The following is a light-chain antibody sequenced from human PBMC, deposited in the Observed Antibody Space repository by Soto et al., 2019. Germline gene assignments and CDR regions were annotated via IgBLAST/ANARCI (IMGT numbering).Light chain of an antibody. CDR3: SSYTSDSTL. CDR1: SSDVGGYNF. Sequence: QSALTQPASVSGSPGQSITISCTGTSSDVGGYNFVSWYQQHPAKAPKLIIYDVSNRPSGVPIRFSASKSGSTASLTISGLHAEDEADYYCSSYTSDSTLFGGGTKLTVL. CDR2: DVS. V-gene: IGLV2-14*03. J-gene: IGLJ2*01.